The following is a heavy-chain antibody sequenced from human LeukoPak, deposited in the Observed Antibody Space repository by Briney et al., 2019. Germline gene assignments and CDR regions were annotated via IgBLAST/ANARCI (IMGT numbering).Heavy chain of an antibody. J-gene: IGHJ4*02. CDR2: ISGSGGTV. CDR1: GFRIADYY. Sequence: GGSLRLSCAASGFRIADYYMSWVRQAPGKGLECISFISGSGGTVRYADSVRGRFTISGDNAENSLYLQMSSLRVEDTAVYYCARESWANVDYWGQGTLVTVPS. V-gene: IGHV3-11*01. D-gene: IGHD1-26*01. CDR3: ARESWANVDY.